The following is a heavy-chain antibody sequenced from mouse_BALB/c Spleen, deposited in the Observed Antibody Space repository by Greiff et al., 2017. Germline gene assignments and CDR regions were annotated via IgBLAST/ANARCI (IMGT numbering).Heavy chain of an antibody. Sequence: DVHLVESGGGLVKPGGSLKLSCAASGFTFSSYAMSWVRQSPEKRLEWVAEISSGGSYTYYPDTVTGRFTISRNNAKNTLYLEMSSLRSEDTAMYYCARAYDYSFAYWGQGTLVTVSA. CDR3: ARAYDYSFAY. V-gene: IGHV5-9-4*01. CDR1: GFTFSSYA. CDR2: ISSGGSYT. D-gene: IGHD2-4*01. J-gene: IGHJ3*01.